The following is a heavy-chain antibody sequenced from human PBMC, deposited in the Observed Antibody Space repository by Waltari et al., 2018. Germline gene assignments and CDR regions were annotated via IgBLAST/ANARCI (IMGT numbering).Heavy chain of an antibody. D-gene: IGHD1-26*01. CDR3: ATSGRHSGNF. V-gene: IGHV3-7*03. CDR2: IKQDGSEE. Sequence: EVQPVESGGGLVQPGGSLRLSCAASGFTFSAYGMSWVRQAPGKGLEWVANIKQDGSEEYYVDSVKGRFTISRDNAKNSLYLQMNSLRAEDTAVYYCATSGRHSGNFWGQGTLVTVSS. CDR1: GFTFSAYG. J-gene: IGHJ4*02.